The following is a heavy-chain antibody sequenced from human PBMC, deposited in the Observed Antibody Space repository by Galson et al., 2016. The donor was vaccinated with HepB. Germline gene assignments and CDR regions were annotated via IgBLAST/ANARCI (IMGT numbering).Heavy chain of an antibody. J-gene: IGHJ4*02. CDR2: ISSSTSTI. Sequence: SLRLSCAASGFRFSSYGMNWVRQAPGKGLEWVLYISSSTSTIYYTDSVKGRFTISRDNAKNSLYLQMNSLRAEDTAVYFCVRPHQGWGTTDYWGQGTLVTVSS. CDR3: VRPHQGWGTTDY. D-gene: IGHD3-16*01. V-gene: IGHV3-48*01. CDR1: GFRFSSYG.